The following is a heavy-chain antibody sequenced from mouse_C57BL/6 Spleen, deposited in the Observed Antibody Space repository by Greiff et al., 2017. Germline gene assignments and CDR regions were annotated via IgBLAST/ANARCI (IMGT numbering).Heavy chain of an antibody. CDR2: ISGGGGNT. V-gene: IGHV5-9*01. CDR3: ARHEGFLYYFDY. Sequence: EVKLVESGGGLVKPGGSLKLSCAASGFTFSSYTMSWVRQTPEKRLEWVATISGGGGNTYYPDSVKGRFTISRDNAKNTLYLQMSSLRSEDTALYYCARHEGFLYYFDYWGQGTTLTVSS. CDR1: GFTFSSYT. J-gene: IGHJ2*01.